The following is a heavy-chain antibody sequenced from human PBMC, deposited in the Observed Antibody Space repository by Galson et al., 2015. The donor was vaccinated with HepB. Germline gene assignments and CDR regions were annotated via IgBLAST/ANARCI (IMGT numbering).Heavy chain of an antibody. CDR1: EFTFSSYW. J-gene: IGHJ6*02. CDR3: ARRSSLVRGIITKPDYYYGMDG. CDR2: INPDGSEK. D-gene: IGHD3-10*01. V-gene: IGHV3-7*03. Sequence: SLRLSCAASEFTFSSYWMNWVRQAPGKGLEWVANINPDGSEKYYVASLKGRFTISRDNAKNSLYLQMDSLRAEDTAVYYCARRSSLVRGIITKPDYYYGMDGWGQGTTFTVAS.